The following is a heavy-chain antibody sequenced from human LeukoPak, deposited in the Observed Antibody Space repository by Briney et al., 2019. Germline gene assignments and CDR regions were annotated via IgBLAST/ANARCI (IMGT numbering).Heavy chain of an antibody. CDR1: GGSISSYY. CDR2: IYYSGST. D-gene: IGHD3-16*01. CDR3: ARSIRFMNAFDI. V-gene: IGHV4-59*01. J-gene: IGHJ3*02. Sequence: TSETLSLTCTVSGGSISSYYWSWIRQPPGKGLEWIGYIYYSGSTNYNPSLKSRVTISVGTSKNQFSLKLSSVTAADTAVYYCARSIRFMNAFDIWGQGTMVTVSS.